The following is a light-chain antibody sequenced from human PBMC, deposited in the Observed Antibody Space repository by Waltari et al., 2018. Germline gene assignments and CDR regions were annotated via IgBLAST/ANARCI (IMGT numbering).Light chain of an antibody. Sequence: ELVLTQSPATLSLSPGERATLSCRDSQSVRSHVAWYQQKPAQAPMLHVYDADSRATGIPYRFSGRGSGTNFTLTNRSPESEDFAVYYCQQRSAWRTFGQGTKVEIK. J-gene: IGKJ1*01. CDR1: QSVRSH. CDR2: DAD. CDR3: QQRSAWRT. V-gene: IGKV3-11*01.